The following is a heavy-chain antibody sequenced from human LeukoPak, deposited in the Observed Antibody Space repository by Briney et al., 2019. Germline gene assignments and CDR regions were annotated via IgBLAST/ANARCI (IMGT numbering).Heavy chain of an antibody. J-gene: IGHJ4*02. CDR3: ARGGSSGSLNHFDN. D-gene: IGHD6-25*01. CDR1: GGSISSYY. Sequence: PSETLSLTCTVSGGSISSYYWNWIRQPPEEGLEWIGYIYYSGSTNYNPSLKSRVTISVDTSKNQFSLRLNSLTAADTGVYYCARGGSSGSLNHFDNWGQGILVTVSS. V-gene: IGHV4-59*01. CDR2: IYYSGST.